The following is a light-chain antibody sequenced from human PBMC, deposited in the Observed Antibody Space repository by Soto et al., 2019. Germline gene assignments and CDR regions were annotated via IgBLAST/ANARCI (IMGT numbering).Light chain of an antibody. J-gene: IGKJ3*01. CDR2: AAF. CDR3: QQSYSISPIT. CDR1: QSISSY. Sequence: DIQMTQSPSSLSASVGDRFAITCRASQSISSYLNWYQQKPGKAPKLLIYAAFSLQSGVPSRFSGSGSGTDFTLTISNLQPEDFATYYCQQSYSISPITFGPGTKVDI. V-gene: IGKV1-39*01.